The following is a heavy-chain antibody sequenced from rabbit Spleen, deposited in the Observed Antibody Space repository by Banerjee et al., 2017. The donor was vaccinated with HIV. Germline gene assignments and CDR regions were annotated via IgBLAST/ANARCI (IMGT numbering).Heavy chain of an antibody. Sequence: QQQLEESGGGLVKPGASLTLICTASGFSFSTGYDMSWVRQAPGKGLELIAWIGTRDGSTYYASWVNGRFTISRSTSLNTVDLKMTSLTAADTATYFCARSLPGGTAFWGPGTLVTVS. CDR1: GFSFSTGYD. CDR2: IGTRDGST. V-gene: IGHV1S43*01. J-gene: IGHJ4*02. D-gene: IGHD4-2*01. CDR3: ARSLPGGTAF.